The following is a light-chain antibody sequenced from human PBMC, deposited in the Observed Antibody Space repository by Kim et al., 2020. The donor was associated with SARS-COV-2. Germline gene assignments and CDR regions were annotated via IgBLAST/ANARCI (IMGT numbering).Light chain of an antibody. Sequence: TATLACTRNSNNVGNQGAVWLQQRQSPPPELLSYRNNNRPSGISERFSASRSGNTASLTITGLQPQDVADYYCSAWDSSLSAVLFGGGTQLTVL. CDR2: RNN. CDR1: SNNVGNQG. V-gene: IGLV10-54*04. CDR3: SAWDSSLSAVL. J-gene: IGLJ2*01.